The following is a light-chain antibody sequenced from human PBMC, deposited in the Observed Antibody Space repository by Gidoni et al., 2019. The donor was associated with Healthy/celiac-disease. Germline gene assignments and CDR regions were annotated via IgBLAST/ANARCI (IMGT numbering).Light chain of an antibody. CDR2: GAS. CDR3: QQYGSSPPYT. J-gene: IGKJ2*01. V-gene: IGKV3-20*01. CDR1: QSVSSSY. Sequence: EIVFTQSPGTLSLSPGERATLSCRASQSVSSSYLAWDQQKPGQAPRLLIYGASSRATGIPDRFSGSGSGTDFTLTISRLESEDLAVYYCQQYGSSPPYTFGQGTKLEIK.